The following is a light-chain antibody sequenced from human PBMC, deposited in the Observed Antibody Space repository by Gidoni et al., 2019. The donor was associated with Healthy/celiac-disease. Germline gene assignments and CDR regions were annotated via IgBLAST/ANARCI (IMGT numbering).Light chain of an antibody. J-gene: IGKJ4*01. Sequence: DIVLTQSPATLSSSPGERATLSCRPSQSVRSYLAWYQQKPGQAPRLLIYDASNRATGIPARFSGSGSGTDFTLTSSSLEPEDFAVYYCQQRSSGITFGGGTKVEIK. V-gene: IGKV3-11*01. CDR3: QQRSSGIT. CDR2: DAS. CDR1: QSVRSY.